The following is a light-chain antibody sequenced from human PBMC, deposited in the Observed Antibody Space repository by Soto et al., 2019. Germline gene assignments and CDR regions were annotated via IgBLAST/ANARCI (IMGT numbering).Light chain of an antibody. Sequence: QSALTQPPSVSGAPGQRVTISCTGSSSNIGAGYDVHWYQQLPGTAPKLLIYGNSNRPSGVPDRFSGSKSGTSASLAITGLQAEDEPDYYCQSYDSSLSEVFGTGTKLTVL. CDR1: SSNIGAGYD. CDR3: QSYDSSLSEV. V-gene: IGLV1-40*01. CDR2: GNS. J-gene: IGLJ1*01.